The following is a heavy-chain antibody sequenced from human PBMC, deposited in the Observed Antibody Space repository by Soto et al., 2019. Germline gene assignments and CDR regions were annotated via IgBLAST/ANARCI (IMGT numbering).Heavy chain of an antibody. J-gene: IGHJ6*02. CDR2: INPNSGGT. CDR3: ARGPVAAGTYYYYGMDV. V-gene: IGHV1-2*02. D-gene: IGHD6-13*01. Sequence: GASVKGSCKASRYTFAGCYIHWVRQAPEQGLEWMGWINPNSGGTNYAQKFQGRVTMTRDTSISTAYMELSRLRSDDTAVYYCARGPVAAGTYYYYGMDVWGQGTTVTVSS. CDR1: RYTFAGCY.